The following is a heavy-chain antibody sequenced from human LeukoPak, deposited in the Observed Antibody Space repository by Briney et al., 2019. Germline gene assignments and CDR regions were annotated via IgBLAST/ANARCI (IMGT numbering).Heavy chain of an antibody. Sequence: SVKVSCKASGFTFTSSAVQWVRRARGQRLEWIGWIVVGSGNTNYAQKFQERVTITRDMSTSTAYMELSSLRSEDTAVYYCAADHGSWTPHYYYYYMDVWGKGTTVTVSS. CDR3: AADHGSWTPHYYYYYMDV. CDR1: GFTFTSSA. V-gene: IGHV1-58*01. CDR2: IVVGSGNT. D-gene: IGHD6-13*01. J-gene: IGHJ6*03.